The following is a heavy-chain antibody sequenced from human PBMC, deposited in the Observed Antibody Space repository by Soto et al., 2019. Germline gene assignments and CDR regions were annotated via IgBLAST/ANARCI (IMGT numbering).Heavy chain of an antibody. CDR3: ARDQPTTAENNYYYYGMDV. CDR1: GYTFTSYG. Sequence: ASVKVSCKASGYTFTSYGISWVRQAPGQGHDWMGWISAYNGNTNYAQKFQGWVTMTRDTSISTAYMELSRLRSDDTAVYYCARDQPTTAENNYYYYGMDVWGQGTTVTVSS. V-gene: IGHV1-18*01. D-gene: IGHD1-26*01. CDR2: ISAYNGNT. J-gene: IGHJ6*02.